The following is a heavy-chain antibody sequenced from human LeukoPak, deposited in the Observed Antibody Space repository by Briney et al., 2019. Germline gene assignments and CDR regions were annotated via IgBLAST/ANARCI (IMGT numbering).Heavy chain of an antibody. J-gene: IGHJ6*03. Sequence: SQTLSLTCTVSGGSITSGGSFWIWIRQHPGKGLEWIGYIYNSGGAYYKPSLGSRLSISVDTSKNQFSLRLTSVTAADTAVYFCARGHHYYYYMDVWGNGTTVTVSS. CDR2: IYNSGGA. CDR1: GGSITSGGSF. CDR3: ARGHHYYYYMDV. V-gene: IGHV4-31*03.